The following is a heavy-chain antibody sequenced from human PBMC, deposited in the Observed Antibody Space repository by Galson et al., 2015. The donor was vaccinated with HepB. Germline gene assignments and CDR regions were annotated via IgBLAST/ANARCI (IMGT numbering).Heavy chain of an antibody. CDR1: GYTFTSYG. J-gene: IGHJ4*02. V-gene: IGHV1-18*01. CDR3: ARDWAGGGYRKFDY. CDR2: ISAYNGNA. Sequence: SCKASGYTFTSYGISWVRQAPGQGLEWMGWISAYNGNANYAQKLQGRVTMTTDTSTSTAYMELRSLRSDDTAVYYCARDWAGGGYRKFDYWGQGTLVTVSS. D-gene: IGHD3-16*02.